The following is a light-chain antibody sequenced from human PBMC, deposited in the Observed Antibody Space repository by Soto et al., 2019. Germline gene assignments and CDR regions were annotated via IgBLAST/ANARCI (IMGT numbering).Light chain of an antibody. J-gene: IGKJ1*01. CDR3: QQYNSYWT. CDR2: KAS. Sequence: DIQMTQSPSTLSASVGDRVTITCRASQSIRSWLAWYQQKPGKAPRLLIYKASSLESGVPSRFSGSGSGTDFTLTISSLQPEDFATYYCQQYNSYWTFGQGTKVDIK. V-gene: IGKV1-5*03. CDR1: QSIRSW.